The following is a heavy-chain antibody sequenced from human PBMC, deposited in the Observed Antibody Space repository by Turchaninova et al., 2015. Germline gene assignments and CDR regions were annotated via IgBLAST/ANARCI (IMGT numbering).Heavy chain of an antibody. J-gene: IGHJ4*02. CDR1: GYSLTNYW. Sequence: VQLVQSGAEGKKPGESRTISCKVPGYSLTNYWMGGVRQMPGKGLEWMGIIYPGDSDTRYTPSFQGQVTSSADKSISTAYLQWSSLKASDTAMYYCARQEGMVTLDYWGQGTLVTVSS. D-gene: IGHD5-18*01. V-gene: IGHV5-51*01. CDR2: IYPGDSDT. CDR3: ARQEGMVTLDY.